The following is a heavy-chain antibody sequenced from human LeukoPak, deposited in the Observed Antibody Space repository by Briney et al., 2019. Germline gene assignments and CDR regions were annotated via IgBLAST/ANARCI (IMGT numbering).Heavy chain of an antibody. CDR2: IYSGGST. CDR3: ASEGRGGDYYYYYYGMDV. V-gene: IGHV3-53*01. Sequence: GGSLRLSCAASGFTVSSNYMSWVRQAPGKGLEWGSVIYSGGSTYYADSAKGRFTISRDNSKNTLYLQMNSLRAEDTAVHYCASEGRGGDYYYYYYGMDVWGQGTTVTVSS. J-gene: IGHJ6*02. D-gene: IGHD2-21*01. CDR1: GFTVSSNY.